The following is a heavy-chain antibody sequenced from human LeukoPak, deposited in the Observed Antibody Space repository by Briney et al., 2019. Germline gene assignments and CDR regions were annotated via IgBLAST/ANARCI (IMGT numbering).Heavy chain of an antibody. CDR1: GFTFSSYW. V-gene: IGHV3-7*01. CDR2: IKQDGSEK. Sequence: PGGSLRLSCAASGFTFSSYWMSWVRQAPGKGLEWVANIKQDGSEKYYVDSVKGRFTISRDNAKNSLYLQMNSLRVEDTALYFCARWRGAQSEFDYWGQGTQVTVSS. D-gene: IGHD3-3*01. J-gene: IGHJ4*02. CDR3: ARWRGAQSEFDY.